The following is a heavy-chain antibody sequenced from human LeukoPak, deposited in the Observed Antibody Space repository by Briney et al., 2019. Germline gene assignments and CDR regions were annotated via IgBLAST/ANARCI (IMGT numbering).Heavy chain of an antibody. CDR3: AKEEGWGVNSFDM. Sequence: PGGSLRLSCAASGFTFSSYGMHWVRQAPGKGLEWVAVIWYGGSNKYYADSVKGRFTISRDNLKNTLNLQMNYLEAEDTAVYYCAKEEGWGVNSFDMWGQGTMVTVSS. CDR2: IWYGGSNK. J-gene: IGHJ3*02. CDR1: GFTFSSYG. V-gene: IGHV3-30*02. D-gene: IGHD1-26*01.